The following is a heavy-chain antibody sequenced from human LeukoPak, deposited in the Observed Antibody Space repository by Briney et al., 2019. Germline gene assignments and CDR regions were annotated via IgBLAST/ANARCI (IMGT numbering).Heavy chain of an antibody. D-gene: IGHD1-14*01. V-gene: IGHV1-46*01. J-gene: IGHJ4*02. CDR1: GYTFTNYY. Sequence: SVKVSCKTSGYTFTNYYMHWVRHAPGQGPEWMGITRPTSGRTSYPRKCEGRVTTTWGMSQSTFYMELSSLTPHDKAVYYCAREGPETYNFGFWRQATLVTVSS. CDR2: TRPTSGRT. CDR3: AREGPETYNFGF.